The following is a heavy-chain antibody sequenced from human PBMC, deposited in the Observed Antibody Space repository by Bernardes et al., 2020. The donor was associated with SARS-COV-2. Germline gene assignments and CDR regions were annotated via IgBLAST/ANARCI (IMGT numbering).Heavy chain of an antibody. Sequence: ASVKVSCKVSGYTLTELSMDWVRQAPGKGLEWMGGFDPEDGETIYAQKFQGRVTMTEDTSTDTAYMELSSLRSEDTAVYYCATGPASFTYYYDSSAQGWFDPWGQGTLVTVSS. D-gene: IGHD3-22*01. CDR3: ATGPASFTYYYDSSAQGWFDP. CDR1: GYTLTELS. CDR2: FDPEDGET. J-gene: IGHJ5*02. V-gene: IGHV1-24*01.